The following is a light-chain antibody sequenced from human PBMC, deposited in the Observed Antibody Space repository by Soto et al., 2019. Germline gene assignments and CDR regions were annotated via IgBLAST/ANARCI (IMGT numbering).Light chain of an antibody. CDR1: QNINRW. Sequence: DIQMTQSPSTLSASVGDRVTITCRASQNINRWLAWYQQKPGKAPKLLIYKASSLESGVPSRFSGSGSGTDFSLTINSLQPEDFATYYCQQAYDIPRTFGQGTKVDIK. CDR2: KAS. CDR3: QQAYDIPRT. V-gene: IGKV1-5*03. J-gene: IGKJ1*01.